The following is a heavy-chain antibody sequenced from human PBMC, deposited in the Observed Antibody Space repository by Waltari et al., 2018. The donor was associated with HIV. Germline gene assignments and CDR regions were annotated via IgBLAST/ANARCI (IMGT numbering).Heavy chain of an antibody. CDR2: INSDGSST. Sequence: EVQLVESGGGLVQPGGSLRLSCAASGFTFSSYWMHWVRHAPGTGRVGVSRINSDGSSTSYADSVKGRFTISRDNAKNTLYLQMNSLRAEDTAVYYCARASPDIVATIKHYGMDVWGQGTTVTVSS. D-gene: IGHD5-12*01. V-gene: IGHV3-74*01. J-gene: IGHJ6*02. CDR3: ARASPDIVATIKHYGMDV. CDR1: GFTFSSYW.